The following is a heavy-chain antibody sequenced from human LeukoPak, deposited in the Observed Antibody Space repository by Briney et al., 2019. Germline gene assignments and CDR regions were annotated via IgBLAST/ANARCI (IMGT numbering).Heavy chain of an antibody. CDR1: GFTFSSYG. V-gene: IGHV3-33*06. D-gene: IGHD5-18*01. Sequence: GGSLRLSCAASGFTFSSYGMHWVRQAPGKGLEWVAVIWYDGSNKYYADSVKGRFTISRDNSKNTLYLQMNSLRAEDTAVYYRAKDYIGYSYGIFDYWGQGTLVTVSS. CDR3: AKDYIGYSYGIFDY. J-gene: IGHJ4*02. CDR2: IWYDGSNK.